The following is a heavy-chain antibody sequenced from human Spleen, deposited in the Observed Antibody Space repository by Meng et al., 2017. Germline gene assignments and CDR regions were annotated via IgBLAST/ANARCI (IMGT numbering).Heavy chain of an antibody. J-gene: IGHJ4*02. D-gene: IGHD3-3*01. Sequence: GESLKISCAPSGFTFSSYSMNWVRQAPGKGLEWVSSISSSSTYIYYADSVKGRFTISRDNAKNSLYLQMNSLRAEDTAVYYCARDRAGGSVLRFLEWRFDYWGQGTLVTVSS. CDR1: GFTFSSYS. CDR3: ARDRAGGSVLRFLEWRFDY. CDR2: ISSSSTYI. V-gene: IGHV3-21*01.